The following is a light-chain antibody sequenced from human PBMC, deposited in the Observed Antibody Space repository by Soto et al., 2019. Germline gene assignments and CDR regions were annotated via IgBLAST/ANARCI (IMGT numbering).Light chain of an antibody. CDR1: QSISSH. CDR3: QQRSSWPLT. CDR2: DAS. J-gene: IGKJ4*01. V-gene: IGKV3-11*01. Sequence: EIVLTQSPATLSLSPGERATLSCRASQSISSHLAWYQQKPGQTPRLLMYDASNRATAVPARFSGSGSGTDFTLTSSSLEPEDLAVYYYQQRSSWPLTFGGGTKVEIK.